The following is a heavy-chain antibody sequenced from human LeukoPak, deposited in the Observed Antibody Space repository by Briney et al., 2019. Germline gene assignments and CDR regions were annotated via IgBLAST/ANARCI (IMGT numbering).Heavy chain of an antibody. Sequence: PGGSLRLSCAASGFTFSSYGMYWVRQAPGKGLEWVSGISPSGGITYYTDSVKGRFTISRDNSKNTVSLQMNSLRGEDTAVYYCAKDRYYDSSWVSYWGQGTLVTVSS. CDR1: GFTFSSYG. CDR3: AKDRYYDSSWVSY. CDR2: ISPSGGIT. V-gene: IGHV3-23*01. J-gene: IGHJ4*02. D-gene: IGHD3-22*01.